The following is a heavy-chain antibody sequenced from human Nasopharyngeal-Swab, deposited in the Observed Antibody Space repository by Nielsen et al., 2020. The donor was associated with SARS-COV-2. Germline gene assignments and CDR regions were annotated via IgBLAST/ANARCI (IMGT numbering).Heavy chain of an antibody. V-gene: IGHV1-69*01. J-gene: IGHJ4*02. Sequence: WVRQAPGQGIEWLGGIIPLFEKTDYAQRFRGRVTFTADESTTTAYMELSSLGSEDTAVYYCAREGEEDDGTGWTRGGYFDLWGQGTQVTVSS. CDR2: IIPLFEKT. CDR3: AREGEEDDGTGWTRGGYFDL. D-gene: IGHD3/OR15-3a*01.